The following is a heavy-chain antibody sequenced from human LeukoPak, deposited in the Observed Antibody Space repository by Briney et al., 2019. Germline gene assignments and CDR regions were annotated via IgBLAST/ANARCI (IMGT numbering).Heavy chain of an antibody. CDR1: RFTFNNYG. CDR2: ISSSGSYI. CDR3: ARVGPWVNPDYYYYMDV. D-gene: IGHD1-14*01. Sequence: GGSLRLSCVASRFTFNNYGMNWVRQAPRKGLEWVSSISSSGSYIYYADSVKGRFIISRDNAKNSLYLQMNSLRAEDTAVYYCARVGPWVNPDYYYYMDVWGKGTTVTVSS. V-gene: IGHV3-21*01. J-gene: IGHJ6*03.